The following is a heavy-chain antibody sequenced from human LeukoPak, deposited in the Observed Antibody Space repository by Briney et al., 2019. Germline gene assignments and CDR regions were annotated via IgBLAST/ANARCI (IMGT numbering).Heavy chain of an antibody. CDR3: ARQAAIVVVPAARAWFDP. J-gene: IGHJ5*02. CDR1: GGSISSSSYY. Sequence: SETLSLTCTVSGGSISSSSYYWGWIRQPPGKGLEWIGSIYYSGSTYYNPSLKSRVTISVDTSKTQFPLKLSSVTAADTAVYYCARQAAIVVVPAARAWFDPWGQGTLVTVSS. CDR2: IYYSGST. V-gene: IGHV4-39*01. D-gene: IGHD2-2*01.